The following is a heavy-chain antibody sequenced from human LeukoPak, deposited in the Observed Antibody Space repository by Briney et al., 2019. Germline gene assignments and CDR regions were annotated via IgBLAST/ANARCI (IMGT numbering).Heavy chain of an antibody. Sequence: PGGSLRLSCTASGFSFNNYDMNWVRQAPGKGLEWVSAINGNGDSTYYADSVKGRFTISRDNSKNTLYLQVNSLRAEDTAVYYCAKGPLTRFDHWGQGTLVTVSS. CDR2: INGNGDST. J-gene: IGHJ4*02. V-gene: IGHV3-23*01. CDR3: AKGPLTRFDH. CDR1: GFSFNNYD. D-gene: IGHD4/OR15-4a*01.